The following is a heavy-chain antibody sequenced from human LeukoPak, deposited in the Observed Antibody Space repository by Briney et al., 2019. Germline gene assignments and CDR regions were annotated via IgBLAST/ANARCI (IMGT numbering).Heavy chain of an antibody. V-gene: IGHV1-2*02. CDR1: GYTFADYY. Sequence: AASVKVSCKASGYTFADYYIHWVRQAPGQGLEWVGWMNPNSGDTNYARSFQGRVTMTRDTSISTAYMELSRLRFDDTAVYYCAKDPFDQMLPENWFDPWGQGTLVTVSS. J-gene: IGHJ5*02. D-gene: IGHD2-2*01. CDR2: MNPNSGDT. CDR3: AKDPFDQMLPENWFDP.